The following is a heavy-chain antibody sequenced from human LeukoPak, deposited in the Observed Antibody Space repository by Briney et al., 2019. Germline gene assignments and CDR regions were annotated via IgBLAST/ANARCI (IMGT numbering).Heavy chain of an antibody. CDR1: GDSISSGNYY. J-gene: IGHJ5*02. CDR2: IWTDGGT. Sequence: SETLSLTCTVSGDSISSGNYYWSWIRQPAGKGLEWIGRIWTDGGTSYKPSLKSRVTISVDTSKSQFSLKLSSVTAADTAIYYCASGGYCGGTSCYPNWFDPWGQGTLVTVSS. V-gene: IGHV4-61*02. CDR3: ASGGYCGGTSCYPNWFDP. D-gene: IGHD2-2*01.